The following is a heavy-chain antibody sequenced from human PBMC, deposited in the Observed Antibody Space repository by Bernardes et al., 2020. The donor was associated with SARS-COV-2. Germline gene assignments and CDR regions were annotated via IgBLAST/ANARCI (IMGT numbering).Heavy chain of an antibody. CDR1: GFTFNSYA. Sequence: GGFQRLSSAASGFTFNSYAMNWVRPAPGKGLEWVSTILADGGRAYYADSVKGRFTISRDNSRNTLYLQMNSLRAEDTAVYYCAKRAYHYDSNGYYNDAFDIWGQGTQVTVSS. V-gene: IGHV3-23*01. J-gene: IGHJ3*02. D-gene: IGHD3-22*01. CDR2: ILADGGRA. CDR3: AKRAYHYDSNGYYNDAFDI.